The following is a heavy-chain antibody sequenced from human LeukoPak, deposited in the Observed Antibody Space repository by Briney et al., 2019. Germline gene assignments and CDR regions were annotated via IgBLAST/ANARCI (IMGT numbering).Heavy chain of an antibody. V-gene: IGHV3-33*06. D-gene: IGHD3-3*01. Sequence: GRSLRLSCAASGFTFSSYGMHWVRQAPGKGLEWVAVIWYDGSNKYYADSVKGRFTISRDNSKNTLYLQMNSLRAGDTAVYYCAKESDFWKTFDYWGQGTLVTVSS. CDR2: IWYDGSNK. CDR3: AKESDFWKTFDY. CDR1: GFTFSSYG. J-gene: IGHJ4*02.